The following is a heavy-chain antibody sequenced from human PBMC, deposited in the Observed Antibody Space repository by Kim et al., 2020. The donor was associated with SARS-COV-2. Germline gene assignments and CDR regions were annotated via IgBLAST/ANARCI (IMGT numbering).Heavy chain of an antibody. J-gene: IGHJ3*02. CDR3: ARHIGSSSSWYAFDI. CDR2: IYYSGST. CDR1: GGSISSSSYY. Sequence: SETLSLTCTVSGGSISSSSYYWGWIRQPPGKGLEWIGSIYYSGSTYYNPSLKSRVTISVDTSKNQFSLKLSSVTAADTAVYYCARHIGSSSSWYAFDIWGQGTMVTVSS. V-gene: IGHV4-39*01. D-gene: IGHD6-13*01.